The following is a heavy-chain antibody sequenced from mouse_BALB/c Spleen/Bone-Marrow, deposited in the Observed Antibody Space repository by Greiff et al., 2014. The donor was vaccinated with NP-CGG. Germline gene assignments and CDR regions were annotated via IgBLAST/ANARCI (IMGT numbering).Heavy chain of an antibody. CDR2: ICPGSGST. J-gene: IGHJ3*01. D-gene: IGHD3-1*01. CDR3: ARFSQLGLLAY. V-gene: IGHV1-55*01. Sequence: QVQLQQSGAELVKPGTSVKLSCKASGYNFTSYWINWVKLRPGQGLEWIGDICPGSGSTNYNEKFKSKATLTVDTSSSTAYMQLSSLASEDSALYYCARFSQLGLLAYWGQGTLVTVSA. CDR1: GYNFTSYW.